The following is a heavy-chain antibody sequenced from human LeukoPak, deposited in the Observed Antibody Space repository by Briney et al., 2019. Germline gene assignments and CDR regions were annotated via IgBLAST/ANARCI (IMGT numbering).Heavy chain of an antibody. D-gene: IGHD1-26*01. CDR2: INRDGSRT. V-gene: IGHV3-74*01. Sequence: GGSLRLSCAASGFTFSNHWMHWVRQAPGKGLMWVSRINRDGSRTDYADSVKGRFTISRDNSKNTLYLQMNSLRAEDTAVYYCAKDKVGATGVSLDYWGQGTLVTVSS. CDR3: AKDKVGATGVSLDY. CDR1: GFTFSNHW. J-gene: IGHJ4*02.